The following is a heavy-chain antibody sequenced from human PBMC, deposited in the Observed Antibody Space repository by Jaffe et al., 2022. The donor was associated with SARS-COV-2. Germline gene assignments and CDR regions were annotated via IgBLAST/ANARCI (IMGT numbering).Heavy chain of an antibody. D-gene: IGHD1-7*01. CDR3: ARKRLWSGRWDYFDP. CDR1: GYAFNKHE. V-gene: IGHV1-3*04. Sequence: QAQLVQSAGEVKKPGASVKVSCKGFGYAFNKHEIHWLRQAPGQRLEWVAWINTANGNTGYSQRFQDRVTITKDTPATTVYMELTGLEFEDTAVYYCARKRLWSGRWDYFDPWGQGTLVTVSS. CDR2: INTANGNT. J-gene: IGHJ5*02.